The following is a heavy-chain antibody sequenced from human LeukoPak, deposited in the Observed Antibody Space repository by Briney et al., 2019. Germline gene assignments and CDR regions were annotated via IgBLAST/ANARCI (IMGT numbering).Heavy chain of an antibody. CDR2: ISTDGGGT. J-gene: IGHJ4*02. V-gene: IGHV3-64*01. D-gene: IGHD3-10*01. CDR3: ARYGSGSYYHY. Sequence: GGSLRLSCAASGFIFSDYAMHWVRQAPGKGLKYVSAISTDGGGTYYVNSVKGRFTISRDNSKNTLYLQMGSLRAEDMAVYYCARYGSGSYYHYWGQGTLVTVSS. CDR1: GFIFSDYA.